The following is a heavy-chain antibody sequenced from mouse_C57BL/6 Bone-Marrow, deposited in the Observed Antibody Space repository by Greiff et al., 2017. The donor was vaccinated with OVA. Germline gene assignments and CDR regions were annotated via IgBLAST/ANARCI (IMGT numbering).Heavy chain of an antibody. V-gene: IGHV1-31*01. J-gene: IGHJ1*03. CDR1: GYSFTGYY. CDR2: IYPYNGVS. CDR3: ARRLVITTVVAWYFDV. Sequence: VQLQQPGPELVKPGASVKISCKASGYSFTGYYMHWVKQSHGNILDWIGYIYPYNGVSSYNQKFKGKATLTVDKSSSTAYMELRSLTSEDSAVYYWARRLVITTVVAWYFDVWGTGTTVTVSS. D-gene: IGHD1-1*01.